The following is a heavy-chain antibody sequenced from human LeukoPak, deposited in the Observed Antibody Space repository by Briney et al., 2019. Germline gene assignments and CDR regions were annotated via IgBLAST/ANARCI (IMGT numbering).Heavy chain of an antibody. CDR1: GYTLTELS. D-gene: IGHD3-10*01. CDR2: FGPEDGET. CDR3: ATAGGETMVRGVGDWFDP. Sequence: GASVKVSCKVSGYTLTELSMHWVRQAPGKGLEWMGGFGPEDGETIYAQKFQGRVTMTEDTSTDTAYMELSRLRSEDTAVYYCATAGGETMVRGVGDWFDPWGQGTLVTVSS. J-gene: IGHJ5*02. V-gene: IGHV1-24*01.